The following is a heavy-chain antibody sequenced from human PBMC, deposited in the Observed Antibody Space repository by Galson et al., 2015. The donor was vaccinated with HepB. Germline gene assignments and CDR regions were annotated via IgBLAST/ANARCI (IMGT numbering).Heavy chain of an antibody. J-gene: IGHJ4*02. CDR3: TTAIWVRAYYFDY. Sequence: SLRLSCAASGFTFSNAWMSWVRQAPGKGLEWVGRIKSKTDGGTTDYAAPVKGRFTISRDDSKNTLYLQMNSLKTEDTAVYYCTTAIWVRAYYFDYWGQGTLVTVSS. V-gene: IGHV3-15*01. CDR1: GFTFSNAW. D-gene: IGHD3-10*01. CDR2: IKSKTDGGTT.